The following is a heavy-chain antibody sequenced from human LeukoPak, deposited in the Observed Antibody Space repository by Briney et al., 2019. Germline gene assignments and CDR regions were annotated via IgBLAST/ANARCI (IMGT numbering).Heavy chain of an antibody. CDR2: ISSSGSTI. CDR3: ARGYTYFDY. J-gene: IGHJ4*02. V-gene: IGHV3-48*03. CDR1: EFTFSSYE. Sequence: GGSLRLSCAASEFTFSSYEMSWVRQAPGKGLECVSYISSSGSTIYYADSVKGRFTISRDNAKNSPYLQMNSLRAEDTAVYYCARGYTYFDYWGQGTLVTVSS. D-gene: IGHD5-12*01.